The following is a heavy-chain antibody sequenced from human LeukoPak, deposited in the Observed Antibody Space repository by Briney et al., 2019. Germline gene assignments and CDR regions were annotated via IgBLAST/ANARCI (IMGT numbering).Heavy chain of an antibody. CDR2: ISGSGGTT. V-gene: IGHV3-23*01. J-gene: IGHJ3*02. Sequence: GGSLRLSCAASGFTFSSCGMSWVRQAPGKGLEWVSGISGSGGTTSYTDSVKGRFTISRDNSKNTLYLQMNSLRAEDTAVYYCTTEGYIHGYHALGMWGQGTVVTVSS. D-gene: IGHD5-18*01. CDR1: GFTFSSCG. CDR3: TTEGYIHGYHALGM.